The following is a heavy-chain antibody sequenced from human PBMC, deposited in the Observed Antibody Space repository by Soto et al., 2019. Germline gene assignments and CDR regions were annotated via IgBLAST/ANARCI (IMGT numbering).Heavy chain of an antibody. J-gene: IGHJ5*02. D-gene: IGHD2-15*01. CDR2: ISGSGGST. V-gene: IGHV3-23*01. CDR1: GFTFSSYA. CDR3: AKDKGGDLVVVVAATHSGWFDP. Sequence: EVQLLESGGGLVQPGGSLRLSCAASGFTFSSYAMSWVRQAPGKGLEWVSAISGSGGSTYYADSVKGRFTISRDNSKNTLYLQMNSLRAEDTAVYYCAKDKGGDLVVVVAATHSGWFDPWGQGTLVTVSS.